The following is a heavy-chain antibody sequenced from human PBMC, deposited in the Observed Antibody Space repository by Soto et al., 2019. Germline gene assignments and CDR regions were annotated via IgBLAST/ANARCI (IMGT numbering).Heavy chain of an antibody. CDR1: GFTFSSYA. CDR3: AKEHRRYYDFWSGYFPDY. J-gene: IGHJ4*02. CDR2: ISGSGGST. Sequence: EVQLLESGGGLVQPGGSLRLSCAASGFTFSSYAMSWVRQAPGKGLEWVSAISGSGGSTYYADSVKGRFTISRDNSKNTLYLQINSLRAEDTAVYYCAKEHRRYYDFWSGYFPDYWGQGTLVTVSS. V-gene: IGHV3-23*01. D-gene: IGHD3-3*01.